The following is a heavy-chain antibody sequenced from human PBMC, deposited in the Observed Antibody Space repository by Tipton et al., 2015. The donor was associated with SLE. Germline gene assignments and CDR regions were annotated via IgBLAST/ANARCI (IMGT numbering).Heavy chain of an antibody. CDR1: GGSISSYY. Sequence: TLSLTCTVSGGSISSYYWSWIRQPPGKGLEWIGEINHSGSTNYNPSLKSRVTISVDTSKNQFSLKLSSVTAADTAVYYCARGEQWLGFDYWGQGTLVTVSS. J-gene: IGHJ4*02. CDR3: ARGEQWLGFDY. D-gene: IGHD6-19*01. V-gene: IGHV4-34*01. CDR2: INHSGST.